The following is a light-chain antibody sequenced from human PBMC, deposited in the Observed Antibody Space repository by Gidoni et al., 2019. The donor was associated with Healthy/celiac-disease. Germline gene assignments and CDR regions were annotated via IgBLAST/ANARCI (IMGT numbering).Light chain of an antibody. J-gene: IGKJ5*01. Sequence: VLTKYPATRSLSPGDRATLSCRASQSVSSYLAWYQQHPGQAPRLLIYDASNRATGIPARFSGSGSGTDFTLTISSLEPEDFAVYYCQQRSNWPLITFGQGTRLEIK. CDR1: QSVSSY. V-gene: IGKV3-11*01. CDR2: DAS. CDR3: QQRSNWPLIT.